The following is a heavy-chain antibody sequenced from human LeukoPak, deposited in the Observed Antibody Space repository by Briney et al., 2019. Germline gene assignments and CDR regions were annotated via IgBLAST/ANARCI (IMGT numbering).Heavy chain of an antibody. V-gene: IGHV3-30*02. CDR1: GFTFSSFG. D-gene: IGHD7-27*01. Sequence: PGGSLRLSCAASGFTFSSFGMHWVRQAPGKGLEWVAVIWYDASNKYYADSVKGRFTISRDNSKNTLYLQMNSLRAEDAAIYYCATIGDRRTGELYRIDYWGQGTLVTVSS. J-gene: IGHJ4*02. CDR3: ATIGDRRTGELYRIDY. CDR2: IWYDASNK.